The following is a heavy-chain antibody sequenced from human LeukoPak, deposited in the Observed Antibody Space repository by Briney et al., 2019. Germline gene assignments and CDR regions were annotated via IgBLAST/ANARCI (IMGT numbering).Heavy chain of an antibody. J-gene: IGHJ4*02. CDR1: GYTFTSYA. Sequence: GASVKVSCKASGYTFTSYAMHWVRQAPGQRLEWMGWINAGSGSTKYSQNFQGRVTISRDTSASTAYMELSSLTSEDTAVYYCARDSGEYYFDYWGQGTLVTVSS. CDR3: ARDSGEYYFDY. D-gene: IGHD2-15*01. V-gene: IGHV1-3*01. CDR2: INAGSGST.